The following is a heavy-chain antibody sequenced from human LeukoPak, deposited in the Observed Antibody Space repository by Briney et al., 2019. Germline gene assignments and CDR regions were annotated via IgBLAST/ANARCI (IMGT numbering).Heavy chain of an antibody. CDR3: VGEPFTSLVWMAHFDN. V-gene: IGHV4-39*01. D-gene: IGHD3-16*01. CDR2: IYYSGST. J-gene: IGHJ4*02. CDR1: GGSMYSSTYY. Sequence: PSETLSLTCSVSGGSMYSSTYYWGWIRQPPGKGLEWIGTIYYSGSTYYNPSLKSRVTISVDTSKNQFSLKLNSGTAADTAVYYCVGEPFTSLVWMAHFDNWGQGTLVTVSS.